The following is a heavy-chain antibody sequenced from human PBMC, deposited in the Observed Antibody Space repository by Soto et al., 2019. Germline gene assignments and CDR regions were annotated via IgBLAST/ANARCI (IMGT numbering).Heavy chain of an antibody. CDR3: ARDLWGYCGTDCYPLDV. J-gene: IGHJ6*02. CDR2: MYNTGST. D-gene: IGHD2-21*02. CDR1: GGSITSSSYY. Sequence: SETLSLTCTVSGGSITSSSYYWSWIRQPPGKGLEWIGYMYNTGSTVYNPSFKSRVTISVDTSKNQFSLKLNSVTAADTAVYYCARDLWGYCGTDCYPLDVWGQGTTVTVSS. V-gene: IGHV4-61*01.